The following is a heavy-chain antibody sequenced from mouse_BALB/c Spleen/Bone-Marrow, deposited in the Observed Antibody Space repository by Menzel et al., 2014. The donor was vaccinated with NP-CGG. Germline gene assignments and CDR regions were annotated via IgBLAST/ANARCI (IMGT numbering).Heavy chain of an antibody. CDR3: ASPIYYDYPLFAY. CDR2: IWAGGST. D-gene: IGHD2-4*01. J-gene: IGHJ3*01. V-gene: IGHV2-9*02. CDR1: GFSLTSYS. Sequence: VQLQQSGPGLVAPSQSLSITCTVSGFSLTSYSVHWVRQPPGKGLEWLGVIWAGGSTNYNSALMSRLSISKDNSKSQVFLKMNSLQTDDTAMYYCASPIYYDYPLFAYWGQGTLVTVSA.